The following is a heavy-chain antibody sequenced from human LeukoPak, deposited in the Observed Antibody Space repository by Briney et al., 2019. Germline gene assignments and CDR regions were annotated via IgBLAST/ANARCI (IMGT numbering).Heavy chain of an antibody. CDR3: ARAKSGYSYGDFDY. D-gene: IGHD5-18*01. Sequence: GGSLRLSCAASGFTFSSYAMHWVRQAPGKGLEWVAVISYDGSNKYYADSVKGRFTISRDNSKNTLYLQMNSLRAEDTAVYYCARAKSGYSYGDFDYWGQGTLVTVSS. CDR2: ISYDGSNK. CDR1: GFTFSSYA. J-gene: IGHJ4*02. V-gene: IGHV3-30*04.